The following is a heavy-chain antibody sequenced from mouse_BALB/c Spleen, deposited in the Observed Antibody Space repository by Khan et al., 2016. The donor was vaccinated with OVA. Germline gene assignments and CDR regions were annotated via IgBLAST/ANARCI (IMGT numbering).Heavy chain of an antibody. CDR2: ILRGGGT. J-gene: IGHJ3*01. D-gene: IGHD2-4*01. Sequence: QVQLKESGPGLVQPSQTLSITCTVSGFSFNYYGVHWVRQSPGKGLEWLGVILRGGGTDYNAPFISRLSTITDNSSSNVFFIMNSLLSDDAAIYYCARNYDYNEGLAYWGEGTLVTVSA. CDR3: ARNYDYNEGLAY. V-gene: IGHV2-2*01. CDR1: GFSFNYYG.